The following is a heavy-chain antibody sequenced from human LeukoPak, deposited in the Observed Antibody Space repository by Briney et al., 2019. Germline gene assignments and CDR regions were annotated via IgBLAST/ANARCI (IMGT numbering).Heavy chain of an antibody. Sequence: GASLQISREGSGSIFTSYWSGRVRPLPGKGLEWMGIIYPGDSDTRYSPSFQGQVTISADKSISTAYLQWSSLKASDTAMYYCARGNYDSSGYYNYYYYYMDVWGKGTTVTVSS. V-gene: IGHV5-51*01. D-gene: IGHD3-22*01. CDR3: ARGNYDSSGYYNYYYYYMDV. J-gene: IGHJ6*03. CDR2: IYPGDSDT. CDR1: GSIFTSYW.